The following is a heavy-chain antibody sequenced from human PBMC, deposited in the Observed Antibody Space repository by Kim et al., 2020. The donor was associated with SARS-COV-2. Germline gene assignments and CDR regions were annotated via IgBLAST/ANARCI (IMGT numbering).Heavy chain of an antibody. Sequence: SVKGRFTISRDNSKNTLYLQMNSLRAEDTAVYYCAKVAGLYGSGSRAFDIWGQGTMVTVSS. V-gene: IGHV3-23*01. CDR3: AKVAGLYGSGSRAFDI. J-gene: IGHJ3*02. D-gene: IGHD3-10*01.